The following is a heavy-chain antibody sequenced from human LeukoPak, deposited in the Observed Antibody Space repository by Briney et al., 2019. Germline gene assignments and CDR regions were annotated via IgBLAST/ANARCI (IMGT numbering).Heavy chain of an antibody. CDR2: ISGSGGTT. J-gene: IGHJ4*02. CDR1: GFTFSSFA. D-gene: IGHD2-15*01. Sequence: PGGSLRLSCAASGFTFSSFAMTWVRQAPGKGLEWVSGISGSGGTTYYADSVKGRFTISRDNSKNTLYLQLNSLRAEDTAVYYCAKVRDIYCSGGTCFYFDYWGQGTLVTVSS. V-gene: IGHV3-23*01. CDR3: AKVRDIYCSGGTCFYFDY.